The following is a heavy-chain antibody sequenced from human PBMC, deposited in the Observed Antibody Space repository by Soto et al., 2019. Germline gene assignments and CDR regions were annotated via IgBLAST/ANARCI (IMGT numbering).Heavy chain of an antibody. CDR3: ARRETPYGQHYYDSSGYYV. CDR1: GYSFTSYW. Sequence: PGESLKISCKGSGYSFTSYWIGWVRQMPGKGLEWMGIIYPGDSDTRYSPSFQGQVTISADKSISTAYLQWSSLKASDTAMYYCARRETPYGQHYYDSSGYYVWGQGTMVTVSS. V-gene: IGHV5-51*01. D-gene: IGHD3-22*01. J-gene: IGHJ3*01. CDR2: IYPGDSDT.